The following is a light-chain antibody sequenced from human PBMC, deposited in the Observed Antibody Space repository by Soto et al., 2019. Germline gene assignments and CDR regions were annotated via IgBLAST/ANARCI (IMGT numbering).Light chain of an antibody. J-gene: IGKJ2*01. CDR3: QQYANLPRYT. Sequence: DIKMTQSPCSLSASVGDRVVITCQASHDIGTYLKWYQQKPGKAPKLLIYDAFNLETGVPSRFSGSGSGTDFTFSISSLQPEDIATYYCQQYANLPRYTFGQGNKLEI. V-gene: IGKV1-33*01. CDR1: HDIGTY. CDR2: DAF.